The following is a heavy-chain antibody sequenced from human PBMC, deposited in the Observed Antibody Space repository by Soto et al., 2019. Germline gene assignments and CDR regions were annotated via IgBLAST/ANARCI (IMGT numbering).Heavy chain of an antibody. J-gene: IGHJ3*02. CDR2: IYYSGST. D-gene: IGHD6-6*01. CDR3: ARSSSSSPRAFDI. Sequence: SETLSLTCTVSGGSISSGGYYWSWIRQHPGKGLEWIGYIYYSGSTYYNPSLKSRVTISVDTSKNQFSLKLSSVTAADTAVYYCARSSSSSPRAFDIWGQGTMVTVSS. V-gene: IGHV4-31*03. CDR1: GGSISSGGYY.